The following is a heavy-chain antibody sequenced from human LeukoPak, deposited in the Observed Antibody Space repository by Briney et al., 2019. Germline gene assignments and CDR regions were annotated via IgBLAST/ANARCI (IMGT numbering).Heavy chain of an antibody. CDR3: AIPETYCSSTSCSS. CDR2: ISSSSTTI. Sequence: GGSLRLSCAASGFTFSTYNMNWVRQAPGQGLEWVSYISSSSTTIYYADSVKGRFTISRDTSKNTLYLQMNSLRAEDTAVYYCAIPETYCSSTSCSSWGQGTLVTVSS. D-gene: IGHD2-2*01. J-gene: IGHJ4*02. CDR1: GFTFSTYN. V-gene: IGHV3-48*01.